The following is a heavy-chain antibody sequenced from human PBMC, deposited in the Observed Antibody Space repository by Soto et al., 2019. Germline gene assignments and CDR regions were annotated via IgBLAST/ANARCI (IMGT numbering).Heavy chain of an antibody. Sequence: DVQLLESGGGLVQPGGSVTLACAASRFTFSDFAMSWVRQAPGKGLEWVSSIGGGGTDTYYADSVKGRFTISRDNSKNTLYLQMDGLRDEDTAVYYCAKDAVPYNGKWDWFDSWGQGTLVIVSS. D-gene: IGHD1-20*01. V-gene: IGHV3-23*01. CDR2: IGGGGTDT. J-gene: IGHJ5*01. CDR3: AKDAVPYNGKWDWFDS. CDR1: RFTFSDFA.